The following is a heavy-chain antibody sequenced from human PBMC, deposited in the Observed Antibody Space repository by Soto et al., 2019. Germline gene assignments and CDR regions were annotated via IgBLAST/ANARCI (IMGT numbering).Heavy chain of an antibody. V-gene: IGHV3-23*01. J-gene: IGHJ6*03. Sequence: GGSLRLSCAASGFTFSSYAMSWVRQAPGKGLEWVSAISGSGGSTYYADSVKGRFTISRDNSKNTLYLQMNSLRAEDTAVYYCAEGSLPSSNRDYYYYYYMDVWGKGTTVTVSS. CDR1: GFTFSSYA. CDR3: AEGSLPSSNRDYYYYYYMDV. D-gene: IGHD4-4*01. CDR2: ISGSGGST.